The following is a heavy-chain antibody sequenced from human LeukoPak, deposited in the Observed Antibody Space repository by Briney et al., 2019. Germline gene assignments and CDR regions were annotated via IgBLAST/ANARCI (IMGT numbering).Heavy chain of an antibody. J-gene: IGHJ6*02. V-gene: IGHV1-18*01. CDR1: GYTFTNNG. D-gene: IGHD4-17*01. CDR2: ISASTGIT. CDR3: ANRVDYGAYYGMDV. Sequence: ASVNVSCKASGYTFTNNGITWVRQAPGQGLEWMGWISASTGITKYAHKVQDRVTMTTDTSTSTAYMDLRSLTPDDTAVYYCANRVDYGAYYGMDVWGQGTTVTVSS.